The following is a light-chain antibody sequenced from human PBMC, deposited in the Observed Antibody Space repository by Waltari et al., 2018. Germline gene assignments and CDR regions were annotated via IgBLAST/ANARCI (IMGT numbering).Light chain of an antibody. CDR1: RSDVCGFNY. Sequence: QSALSQPASVSGSPGQSITISCTGARSDVCGFNYVSWYQQHPGKAPKLLIFVATKRPVGCSFRCSVVTSGDTASLTISVLQAEYGADYYSSSYASRNFLVFGGGTKVAGL. J-gene: IGLJ3*02. CDR3: SSYASRNFLV. V-gene: IGLV2-14*01. CDR2: VAT.